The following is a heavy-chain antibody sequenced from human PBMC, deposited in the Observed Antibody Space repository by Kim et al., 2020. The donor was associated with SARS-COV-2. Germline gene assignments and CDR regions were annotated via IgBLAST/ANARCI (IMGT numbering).Heavy chain of an antibody. Sequence: STPSRKSRHTIAVDTSKNQFSLKLSSVTAADTAVYYCARWFLTGYPYFDYWGQGTLVTVSS. J-gene: IGHJ4*02. D-gene: IGHD3-9*01. CDR3: ARWFLTGYPYFDY. V-gene: IGHV4-34*01.